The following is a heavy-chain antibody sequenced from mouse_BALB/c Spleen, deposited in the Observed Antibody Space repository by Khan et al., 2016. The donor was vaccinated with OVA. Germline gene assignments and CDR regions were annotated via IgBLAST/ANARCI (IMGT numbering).Heavy chain of an antibody. CDR3: ARDGSRYNYAMDY. Sequence: EVQLVESGPGLVKPSQSLSLTCTVTGYSITSDYAWNWIRQFPGNTLEWMGYISYSGSTSYNPSLKSRISITRDTSKNQFILQLNSVTTEDTATYYCARDGSRYNYAMDYWGQGTSVTVSS. D-gene: IGHD2-3*01. CDR2: ISYSGST. CDR1: GYSITSDYA. V-gene: IGHV3-2*02. J-gene: IGHJ4*01.